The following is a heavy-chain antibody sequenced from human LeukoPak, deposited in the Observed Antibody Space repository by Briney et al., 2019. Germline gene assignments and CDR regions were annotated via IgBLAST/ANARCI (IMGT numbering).Heavy chain of an antibody. D-gene: IGHD3-22*01. J-gene: IGHJ4*02. Sequence: GGSLRLSCAASGLSISDAWMSWVRQAPGKGLEWVGRVKRKIDGETKDYAAPVKGRFTISRDDSKNRLYLQMNSLKYEDTAVYYCTADVADSSGYCHDYWGQGTVVTVSS. CDR2: VKRKIDGETK. CDR1: GLSISDAW. V-gene: IGHV3-15*01. CDR3: TADVADSSGYCHDY.